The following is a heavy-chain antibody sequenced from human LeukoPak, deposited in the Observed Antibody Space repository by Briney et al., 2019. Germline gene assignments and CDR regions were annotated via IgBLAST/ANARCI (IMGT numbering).Heavy chain of an antibody. Sequence: AASVKVSCKASGGTFSSYAISWVRQAPGQGLEWMGGIIPIFGTANYAQKFQGRVTITTDESTSTAYMELSSLRSEDTAVYYCAKHAPLAYCGGDCYSGFDYWGQGTLATVSS. J-gene: IGHJ4*02. CDR3: AKHAPLAYCGGDCYSGFDY. V-gene: IGHV1-69*05. D-gene: IGHD2-21*02. CDR1: GGTFSSYA. CDR2: IIPIFGTA.